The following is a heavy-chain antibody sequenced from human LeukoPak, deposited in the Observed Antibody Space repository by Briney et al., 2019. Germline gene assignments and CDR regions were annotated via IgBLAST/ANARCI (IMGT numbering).Heavy chain of an antibody. V-gene: IGHV4-4*07. CDR3: ARDKPQLGLYYYYYMNV. Sequence: SETLSLTCTVSGGSISSYYWSWIRQPAGKGLEWIGRIYTSGSTNYNPSLKSRVTMSVDTSKNQLSLKLSSVTAADTAVYYCARDKPQLGLYYYYYMNVWGKGTTVTVSS. CDR2: IYTSGST. CDR1: GGSISSYY. J-gene: IGHJ6*03. D-gene: IGHD1-7*01.